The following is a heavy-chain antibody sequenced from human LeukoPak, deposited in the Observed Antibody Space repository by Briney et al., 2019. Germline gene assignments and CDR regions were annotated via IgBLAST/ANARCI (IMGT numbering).Heavy chain of an antibody. V-gene: IGHV1-69*05. D-gene: IGHD3-22*01. CDR1: GGTFSSYA. CDR3: ARGGTPGGPRWSLLSVY. CDR2: IIPIFGTA. Sequence: ASVKVSCKASGGTFSSYAISWVRQAPGQGLEWMGGIIPIFGTANYAQKFQGRVTITTDESTSTAYMELSSLRSEDTAVYYCARGGTPGGPRWSLLSVYWGQGTLVTVSS. J-gene: IGHJ4*02.